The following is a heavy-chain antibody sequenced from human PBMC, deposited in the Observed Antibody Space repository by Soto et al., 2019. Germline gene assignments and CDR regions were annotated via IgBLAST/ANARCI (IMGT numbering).Heavy chain of an antibody. CDR3: ARRGVMGKGSYYYYYMDV. V-gene: IGHV1-2*04. D-gene: IGHD3-16*01. J-gene: IGHJ6*03. CDR1: GYTFTGYY. Sequence: ASVKVSCKASGYTFTGYYMHWVRQAPGQGLEWMGWINPNSGGTNYAQKFQGWVTMTRDTSISTAYMELSRLRSDDTAVYYCARRGVMGKGSYYYYYMDVWGKGTTVTVSS. CDR2: INPNSGGT.